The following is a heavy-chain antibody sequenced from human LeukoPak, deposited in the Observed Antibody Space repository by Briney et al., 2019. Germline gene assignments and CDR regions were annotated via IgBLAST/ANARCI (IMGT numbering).Heavy chain of an antibody. CDR1: GFTFSSYW. V-gene: IGHV3-74*01. CDR3: ARDXXGXYYY. J-gene: IGHJ4*02. CDR2: INSDGSST. D-gene: IGHD1-26*01. Sequence: SGGSLRLSCAASGFTFSSYWMHWVRQAPGKGLVRVSRINSDGSSTSYADSVKGRFTISRDNAKNTLYLQMNSLRAEDTAVYYCARDXXGXYYYWGQGTLVTVSS.